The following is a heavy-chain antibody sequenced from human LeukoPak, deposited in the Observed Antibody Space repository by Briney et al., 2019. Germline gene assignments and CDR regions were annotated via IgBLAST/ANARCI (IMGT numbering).Heavy chain of an antibody. J-gene: IGHJ4*02. CDR2: IYYSGNT. D-gene: IGHD6-19*01. CDR1: GDSISTSNSY. Sequence: SETLSLTCTVSGDSISTSNSYWGWIRQPPGKGLEWIGSIYYSGNTYYNASLKSRVTISVYTSKSQFSLKLTSVTASDTAVYYCARVSTGWYHYFDSWGQGTLVTVSS. V-gene: IGHV4-39*01. CDR3: ARVSTGWYHYFDS.